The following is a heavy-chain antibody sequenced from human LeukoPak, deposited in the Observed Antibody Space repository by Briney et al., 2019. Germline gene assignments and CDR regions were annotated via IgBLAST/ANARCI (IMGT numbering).Heavy chain of an antibody. V-gene: IGHV3-23*01. CDR2: ISESGAST. CDR1: AFTFNTFDNFA. J-gene: IGHJ2*01. Sequence: GGSLRLSCSVSAFTFNTFDNFAMNWVRQAPGKGLEWVAAISESGASTYYAASVKGRFTISRDNAKNSLYLQMSSLSVEDTAMYYCVRQFPQAAPGAAWYFDLWGRGTLVTVSS. D-gene: IGHD6-6*01. CDR3: VRQFPQAAPGAAWYFDL.